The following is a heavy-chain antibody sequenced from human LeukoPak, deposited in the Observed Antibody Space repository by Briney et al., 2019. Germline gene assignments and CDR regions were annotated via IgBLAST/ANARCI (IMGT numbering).Heavy chain of an antibody. CDR2: INTDGSST. J-gene: IGHJ4*02. V-gene: IGHV3-74*01. D-gene: IGHD5-24*01. CDR3: ARVEPSGDGYNCFDS. CDR1: ANTLSINS. Sequence: GGSLRLSYAGTANTLSINSMRWFRQAPGKGLLWVARINTDGSSTLYADSVKGRFTISRDNAKSTLYLQIDSLRPEDTAVYYCARVEPSGDGYNCFDSCGQGTLVTVSS.